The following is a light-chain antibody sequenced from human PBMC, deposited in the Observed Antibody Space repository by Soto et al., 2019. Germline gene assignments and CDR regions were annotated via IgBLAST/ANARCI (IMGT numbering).Light chain of an antibody. CDR3: QQRTNWPPSIT. J-gene: IGKJ5*01. Sequence: EIVLTQSPATLSLSLGERATLSCRASQSVSTHLAWYQQRPGQAPRLLIYDASTRATGIPARFSGSGSGTDFTLTISSLEPGDFAVYYCQQRTNWPPSITFGQGTRLEIK. CDR1: QSVSTH. V-gene: IGKV3-11*01. CDR2: DAS.